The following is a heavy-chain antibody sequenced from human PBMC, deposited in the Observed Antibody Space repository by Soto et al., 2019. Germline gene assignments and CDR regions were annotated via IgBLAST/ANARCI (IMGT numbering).Heavy chain of an antibody. D-gene: IGHD4-17*01. J-gene: IGHJ4*02. CDR1: GGSVSSGSYY. CDR2: IYDSGST. V-gene: IGHV4-61*01. Sequence: QVQLQESGPGLVKPSETLSLTCTVPGGSVSSGSYYWSWIRQPPGKGLEWIGYIYDSGSTNYNPSPERRVTISIATSKNQCSLKVSSVTAVDTAVYYCARGATVITFFDYWGQGSLVTVSS. CDR3: ARGATVITFFDY.